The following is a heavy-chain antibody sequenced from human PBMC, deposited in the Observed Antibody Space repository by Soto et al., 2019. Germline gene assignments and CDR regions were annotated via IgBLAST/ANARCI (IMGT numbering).Heavy chain of an antibody. CDR1: GYTFTAYY. V-gene: IGHV1-2*02. D-gene: IGHD5-12*01. Sequence: QEQLVQSGAEVKKPGASVRVSCKASGYTFTAYYIHWVRQAPGQGLEWMGWIDPKSGGTTYEQKFLGRVTMTRDTSINTAYMDLNRLTSDDTAVYYCARVSVDVPEWGQGTLITVSS. CDR3: ARVSVDVPE. CDR2: IDPKSGGT. J-gene: IGHJ4*02.